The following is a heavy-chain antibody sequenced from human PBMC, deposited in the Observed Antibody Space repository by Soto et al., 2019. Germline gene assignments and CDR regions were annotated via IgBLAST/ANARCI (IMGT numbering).Heavy chain of an antibody. D-gene: IGHD1-1*01. CDR3: ARDRHWIYGMDV. Sequence: PGGSLRLSCAASGFTFSDYYMSWIRQAPGKGLEWVSYITSSGSTKYYADSVKGRITISRDNAKNSLYLQMNSLRAEDTAVYYCARDRHWIYGMDVWGQGTTVTVSS. V-gene: IGHV3-11*01. CDR1: GFTFSDYY. CDR2: ITSSGSTK. J-gene: IGHJ6*02.